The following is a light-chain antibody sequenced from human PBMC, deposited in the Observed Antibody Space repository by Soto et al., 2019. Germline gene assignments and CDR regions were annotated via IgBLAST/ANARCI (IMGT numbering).Light chain of an antibody. J-gene: IGLJ3*02. Sequence: QSVLTQPPSASGSPGQSVTISCIGTSSDVGRYNYVSWYQHHPGKAPKLIIYEVTKRPSGVPDRFSGSKSGNTASLTVSGLQADDEADYYCAAWDDSLSAWVFGGGTKLTVL. CDR3: AAWDDSLSAWV. CDR2: EVT. V-gene: IGLV2-8*01. CDR1: SSDVGRYNY.